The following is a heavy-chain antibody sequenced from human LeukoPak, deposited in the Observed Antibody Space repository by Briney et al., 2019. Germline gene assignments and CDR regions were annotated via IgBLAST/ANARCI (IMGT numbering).Heavy chain of an antibody. D-gene: IGHD3-10*01. CDR1: GFSVSNNY. CDR3: ARETFGELGYFDL. Sequence: GGSLRLSCAASGFSVSNNYMSWVRQAPGKGLVWVALINNDGINTTYADSVKGRFTISRDNAKSTLHLQMNSLRVEDTAVYYCARETFGELGYFDLWGRGTLVTVSS. CDR2: INNDGINT. V-gene: IGHV3-74*01. J-gene: IGHJ2*01.